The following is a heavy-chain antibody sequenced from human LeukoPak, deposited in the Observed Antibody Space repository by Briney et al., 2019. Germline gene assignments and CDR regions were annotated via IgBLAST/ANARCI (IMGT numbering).Heavy chain of an antibody. CDR3: AREGPRGNSQFDY. CDR2: IWYDGSNK. J-gene: IGHJ4*02. D-gene: IGHD2/OR15-2a*01. Sequence: GGSLRLSCAASGFTFSSYGMHWVRQAPGKGLEWVALIWYDGSNKYYADSVKGRLTISRDNSKNTLYLQMNSLRAEDTAVYYCAREGPRGNSQFDYWGQGTLVAVSS. V-gene: IGHV3-33*01. CDR1: GFTFSSYG.